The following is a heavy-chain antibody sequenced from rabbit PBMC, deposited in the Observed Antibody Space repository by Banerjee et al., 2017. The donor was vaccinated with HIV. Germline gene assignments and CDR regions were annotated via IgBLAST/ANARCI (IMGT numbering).Heavy chain of an antibody. CDR1: GFSFSSSYH. CDR2: INAGSSGST. Sequence: QEQLEESGGDLVKPGASLTLTCTASGFSFSSSYHMCWVRQAPGKGLEWIACINAGSSGSTWYASWAKGRFTISKTSSTTVTLQMTSLTAADTATYFCARDASSSSTYRWGFNLWGQGTLVTVS. J-gene: IGHJ4*01. CDR3: ARDASSSSTYRWGFNL. D-gene: IGHD1-1*01. V-gene: IGHV1S45*01.